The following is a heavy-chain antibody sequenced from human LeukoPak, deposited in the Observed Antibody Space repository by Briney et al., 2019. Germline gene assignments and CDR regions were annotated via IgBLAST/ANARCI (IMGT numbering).Heavy chain of an antibody. CDR1: GFTFSSYS. CDR2: ISSSSSYI. CDR3: ARGDCSGGSCYQA. Sequence: PGGSLRLSCAASGFTFSSYSMNWVRQAPGKGLEGVSSISSSSSYIYYADSVKGRFTISRDNAKNSLYLQMNSLRAEDTAVYYCARGDCSGGSCYQAWGQGTLVTVSS. V-gene: IGHV3-21*01. J-gene: IGHJ4*02. D-gene: IGHD2-15*01.